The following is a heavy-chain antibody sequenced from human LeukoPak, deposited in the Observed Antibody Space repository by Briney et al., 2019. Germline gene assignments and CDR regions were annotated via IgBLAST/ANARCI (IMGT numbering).Heavy chain of an antibody. Sequence: ASVKVSCKASGYTFTSYHLHWVRQAPGQGLEWMGIINPSGGSPNYAQKFQGRVTMTRDMSTSTVNMELSSLRAEDTAVYYCAKGDTAMVIFDYWGQGTLVTVSS. J-gene: IGHJ4*02. CDR3: AKGDTAMVIFDY. V-gene: IGHV1-46*01. CDR1: GYTFTSYH. CDR2: INPSGGSP. D-gene: IGHD5-18*01.